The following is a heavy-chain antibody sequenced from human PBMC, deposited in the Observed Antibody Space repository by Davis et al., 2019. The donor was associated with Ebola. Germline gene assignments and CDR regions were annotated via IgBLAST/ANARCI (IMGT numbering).Heavy chain of an antibody. D-gene: IGHD2/OR15-2a*01. CDR1: GYIFTAHY. V-gene: IGHV1-2*02. Sequence: ASVKVSCKSSGYIFTAHYIHWVRQAPGQGLEWMGWMNPNSGVTKSAQKFQGRVTMTRDTSNSTVYMELSSLRSDDTAIYYCVRDTMGIVIYRVLDIWGQGTTVTVSS. J-gene: IGHJ3*02. CDR2: MNPNSGVT. CDR3: VRDTMGIVIYRVLDI.